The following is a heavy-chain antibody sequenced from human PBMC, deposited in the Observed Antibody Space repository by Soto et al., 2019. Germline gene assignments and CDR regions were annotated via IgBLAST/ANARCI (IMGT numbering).Heavy chain of an antibody. CDR2: ISYDGSNK. CDR3: ARVGDTWTYYGMDV. V-gene: IGHV3-30-3*01. CDR1: GFTFSSYA. J-gene: IGHJ6*02. D-gene: IGHD3-16*01. Sequence: PGGSLRLSCAASGFTFSSYAMSWVRQAPGKGLEWVAVISYDGSNKYYADSVKGRFTISRDNSKNTLYLQMNSLRAEDTAVYYCARVGDTWTYYGMDVWGQGTTVTVSS.